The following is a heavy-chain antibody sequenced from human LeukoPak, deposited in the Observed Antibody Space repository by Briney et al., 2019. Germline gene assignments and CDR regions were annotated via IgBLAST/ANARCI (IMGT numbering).Heavy chain of an antibody. CDR2: IRSKANGYAT. V-gene: IGHV3-73*01. Sequence: GGSLRLSCAASGFTFSGSAMHWVRQASGKGLEWVGRIRSKANGYATAYAASVKGRFTISRDDSKNTAYLQMNSLKTEDTAVYYCTPHPLRALDYWGQGTLVTVSS. CDR3: TPHPLRALDY. CDR1: GFTFSGSA. J-gene: IGHJ4*02.